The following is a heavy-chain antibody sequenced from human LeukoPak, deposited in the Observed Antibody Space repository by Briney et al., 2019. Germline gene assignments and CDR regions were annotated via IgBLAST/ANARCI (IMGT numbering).Heavy chain of an antibody. Sequence: GGSLRLSCAATGFTFSSYSMNWVRQAPGKGLEWVSSISSSSSYIYYADSVKGRFTISRDNAKNSLYLQMNSLRAEDTAVYYCARAQAYYDSSGSPTNHFDYWGQGTLVTVSS. CDR3: ARAQAYYDSSGSPTNHFDY. D-gene: IGHD3-22*01. CDR2: ISSSSSYI. CDR1: GFTFSSYS. J-gene: IGHJ4*02. V-gene: IGHV3-21*01.